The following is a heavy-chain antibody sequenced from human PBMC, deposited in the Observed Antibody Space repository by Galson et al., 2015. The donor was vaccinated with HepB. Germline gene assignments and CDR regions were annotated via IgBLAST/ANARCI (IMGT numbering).Heavy chain of an antibody. CDR3: ATSGMLGAPGN. CDR2: INHSGST. V-gene: IGHV4-34*01. CDR1: GGSFSDYY. D-gene: IGHD1-26*01. Sequence: ETLSLTCAVYGGSFSDYYWSWIRQPPGKGLEWIGEINHSGSTNYNPSLKSRVTISVDTSKNQFSLKLSSVTAADTAVYYCATSGMLGAPGNWGQGTLVTVSS. J-gene: IGHJ4*02.